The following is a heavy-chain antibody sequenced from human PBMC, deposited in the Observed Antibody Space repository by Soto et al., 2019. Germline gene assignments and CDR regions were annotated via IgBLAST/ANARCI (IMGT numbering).Heavy chain of an antibody. CDR3: ARWGAYNGGWFS. CDR1: GFTFSGYW. D-gene: IGHD6-19*01. Sequence: EVQLVESGGGLVQPGGSLRLSCAASGFTFSGYWMHWVRQSPGKGLVWVSRLNSDGSITSYADSVEGRFTISRDNAKNTLYLQMNSLRAEDKAVYFCARWGAYNGGWFSWGPGTLVTVSS. J-gene: IGHJ4*02. V-gene: IGHV3-74*01. CDR2: LNSDGSIT.